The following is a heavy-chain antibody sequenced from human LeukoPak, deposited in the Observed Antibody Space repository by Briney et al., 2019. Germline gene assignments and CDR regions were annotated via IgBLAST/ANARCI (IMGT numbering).Heavy chain of an antibody. Sequence: PSETLSLTCTVSGGSISSYYWSWIRQPAGKGLEWIGRIYTSGSTNYNPSLKSRVTMSVDTSKNQFSLKLSSVTAADTAVYYCARSRDGAIADNIRRFYYGMDVWGQGTTVTVSS. CDR3: ARSRDGAIADNIRRFYYGMDV. D-gene: IGHD6-13*01. J-gene: IGHJ6*02. CDR1: GGSISSYY. V-gene: IGHV4-4*07. CDR2: IYTSGST.